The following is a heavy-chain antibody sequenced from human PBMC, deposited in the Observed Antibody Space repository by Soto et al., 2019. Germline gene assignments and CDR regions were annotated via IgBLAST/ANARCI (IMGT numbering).Heavy chain of an antibody. Sequence: EESLKRSFKASGYSLTSYWIGWERQMPGKVLELMGIIYPGDSDTRYSPSFQGRGTISAYKSISTAYLQWSSLKASETAMCYCARQAGVVLPAHNWFATWGQGTTVKVS. D-gene: IGHD2-2*01. CDR2: IYPGDSDT. CDR3: ARQAGVVLPAHNWFAT. CDR1: GYSLTSYW. V-gene: IGHV5-51*01. J-gene: IGHJ5*02.